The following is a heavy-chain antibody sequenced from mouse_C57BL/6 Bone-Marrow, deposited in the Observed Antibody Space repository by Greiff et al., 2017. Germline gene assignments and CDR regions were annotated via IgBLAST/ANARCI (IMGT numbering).Heavy chain of an antibody. V-gene: IGHV1-7*01. CDR1: GYTFTSYW. Sequence: QVQLQQSGAELAKPGASVKLSCKASGYTFTSYWMHWVKQRPGQGLEWIGYINPSSGYTTYNQKFKDKATLTADKSSSTAYMQMSSLTYEDSAVYDCARWEGCYEAMDYWGQGTSVTVSS. CDR2: INPSSGYT. D-gene: IGHD1-1*02. CDR3: ARWEGCYEAMDY. J-gene: IGHJ4*01.